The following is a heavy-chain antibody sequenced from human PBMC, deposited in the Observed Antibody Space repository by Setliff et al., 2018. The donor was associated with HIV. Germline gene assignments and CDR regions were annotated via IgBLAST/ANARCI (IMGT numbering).Heavy chain of an antibody. V-gene: IGHV4-38-2*01. CDR1: GYSISSGYY. CDR3: ARVPHRVVGTTNLLYHFDY. Sequence: NPSETLSLTCAVSGYSISSGYYWAWIRQSPGKGLDWIGSIHHSGTTYYNPSLKSRVTISVDTTTNQFSLQVNSVTAVDTAVYYCARVPHRVVGTTNLLYHFDYWGLGTLVTVSS. D-gene: IGHD1-26*01. CDR2: IHHSGTT. J-gene: IGHJ4*02.